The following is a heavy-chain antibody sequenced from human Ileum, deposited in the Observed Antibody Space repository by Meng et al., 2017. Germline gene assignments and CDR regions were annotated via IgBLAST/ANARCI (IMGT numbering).Heavy chain of an antibody. Sequence: GSLRLSCAVYGGSFSGYYCGWIRQPPGKGLEWIGEIDHSGSTNYNPSLKSRVTISVDTSKNQISLNLNSVTAADTAVYYCARGGGLRAYYFDYWGQGTLVTVS. CDR1: GGSFSGYY. J-gene: IGHJ4*02. D-gene: IGHD3-10*01. CDR3: ARGGGLRAYYFDY. CDR2: IDHSGST. V-gene: IGHV4-34*01.